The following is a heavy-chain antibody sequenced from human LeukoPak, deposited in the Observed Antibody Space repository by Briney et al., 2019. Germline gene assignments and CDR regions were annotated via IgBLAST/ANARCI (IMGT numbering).Heavy chain of an antibody. CDR2: INHSGST. CDR1: GGSFSGYY. CDR3: ARQSFGAHDY. J-gene: IGHJ4*02. V-gene: IGHV4-34*01. D-gene: IGHD3-3*01. Sequence: SETLSLTCAVYGGSFSGYYWSWIRQPPGKGLEWIGEINHSGSTNYNPSLKSRVTISVDTSKNQFSLKLSSVTAADTAVYYCARQSFGAHDYWGQGTLVTVSS.